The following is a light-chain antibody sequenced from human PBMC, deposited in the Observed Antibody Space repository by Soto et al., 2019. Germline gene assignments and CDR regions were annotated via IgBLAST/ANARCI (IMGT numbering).Light chain of an antibody. CDR3: ASWDDNLDAL. CDR2: SND. CDR1: NSNIGRNV. J-gene: IGLJ3*02. V-gene: IGLV1-44*01. Sequence: QSVLTQPPSASGTPGQRVTISCSGSNSNIGRNVVSWYQHLPGSAPKLLIHSNDQRPSGVPDRFSGSSSGTSASLAISGLQSEDEADYYCASWDDNLDALFGGGTKVTVL.